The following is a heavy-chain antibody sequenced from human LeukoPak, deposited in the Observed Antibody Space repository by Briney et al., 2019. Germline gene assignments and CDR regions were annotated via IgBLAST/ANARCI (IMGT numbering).Heavy chain of an antibody. Sequence: KPGGSLRLSCAASGFTFSSYSMNWVRQAPGKGLEWVSSISSSSSYIYYADSVKGRFTISRDNAKNSLYLQMNSLRAEDTAVYYCARLVTVAGHTFDYWGQGILVTVSS. D-gene: IGHD6-19*01. V-gene: IGHV3-21*01. J-gene: IGHJ4*02. CDR1: GFTFSSYS. CDR3: ARLVTVAGHTFDY. CDR2: ISSSSSYI.